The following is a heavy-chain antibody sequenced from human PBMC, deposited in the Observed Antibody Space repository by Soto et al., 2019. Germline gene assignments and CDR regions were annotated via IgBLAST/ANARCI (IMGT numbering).Heavy chain of an antibody. Sequence: KSSETLSLTCTVSGGSISSGGYYWSWIRQHPGKGLEWIGYIYYSGSTYYNPSLKSRVTISVDTSKNQFSLKLSSVTAADTAVYYCASVPYNYYDSREFSEPPYWGQGTLVTVSS. CDR1: GGSISSGGYY. CDR2: IYYSGST. V-gene: IGHV4-31*03. J-gene: IGHJ4*02. D-gene: IGHD3-22*01. CDR3: ASVPYNYYDSREFSEPPY.